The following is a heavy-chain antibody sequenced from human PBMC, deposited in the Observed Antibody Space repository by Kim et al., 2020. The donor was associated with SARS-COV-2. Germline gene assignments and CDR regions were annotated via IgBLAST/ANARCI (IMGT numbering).Heavy chain of an antibody. CDR2: ITGSGGTT. V-gene: IGHV3-23*01. D-gene: IGHD1-26*01. J-gene: IGHJ6*02. CDR1: GFTFSNYG. Sequence: GGSLRLSCAASGFTFSNYGLSWVRQAPGKGLEWVAVITGSGGTTAYTDSVKGRFTISRDNSKNTLYLQMNSLRAEDTAVYYCAKRYSGRSMDVWGQGTTVTVSS. CDR3: AKRYSGRSMDV.